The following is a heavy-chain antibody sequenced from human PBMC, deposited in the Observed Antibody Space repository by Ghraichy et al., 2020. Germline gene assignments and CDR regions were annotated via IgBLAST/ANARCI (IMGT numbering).Heavy chain of an antibody. D-gene: IGHD1-26*01. V-gene: IGHV3-53*01. J-gene: IGHJ2*01. CDR3: AREGGASKRYFDL. CDR1: GFTVSSNY. CDR2: IYSGGST. Sequence: LSLTCAASGFTVSSNYMSWVRQAPGKGLEWVSVIYSGGSTYYADSVKGRFTISRDNSKNTLYLQMNSLRAEDTAVYYCAREGGASKRYFDLWGRGTLVTVSS.